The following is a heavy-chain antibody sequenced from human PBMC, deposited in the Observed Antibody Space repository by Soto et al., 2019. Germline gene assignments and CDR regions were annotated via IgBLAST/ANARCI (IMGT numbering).Heavy chain of an antibody. V-gene: IGHV3-74*03. D-gene: IGHD3-10*01. J-gene: IGHJ4*02. CDR1: GFTFNNFW. CDR2: VNREGTST. Sequence: WGSLRLSCAASGFTFNNFWMHFFRQVPGRGPEWVSRVNREGTSTTYADSVKGRFTISRDNAKSMLFLQMSSLRVEDAAVYYCARVGGGSGNYDYWGRGTQVTVSS. CDR3: ARVGGGSGNYDY.